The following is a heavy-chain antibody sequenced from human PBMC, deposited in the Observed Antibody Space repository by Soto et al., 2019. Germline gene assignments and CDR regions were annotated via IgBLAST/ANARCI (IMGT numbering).Heavy chain of an antibody. J-gene: IGHJ6*02. Sequence: SETLSLTCTLAGGSLSSSNYFWGWIRQPPGKGLEWIGSIFYSGSTSYNSSLKSRVTISVDTSKNQFSLKLSSVTAADTAVYYCARVSCSSTSCYRRGRTRDYYYYGMDVWGQGTTVTVSS. V-gene: IGHV4-39*01. CDR3: ARVSCSSTSCYRRGRTRDYYYYGMDV. CDR2: IFYSGST. CDR1: GGSLSSSNYF. D-gene: IGHD2-2*01.